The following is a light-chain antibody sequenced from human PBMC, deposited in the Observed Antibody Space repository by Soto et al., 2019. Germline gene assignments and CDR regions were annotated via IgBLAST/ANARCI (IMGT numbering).Light chain of an antibody. CDR1: SSDVGAYNY. J-gene: IGLJ1*01. Sequence: QSALTQPPSASGSPGQSVTISCTGTSSDVGAYNYVSWYQRHPGKAPKLMVYEVNKRPSGVPDRFSGSKSGNTASLTVSGLQAEDEADYYCTSHAGTINFPYIFGTGTKGTVL. CDR3: TSHAGTINFPYI. V-gene: IGLV2-8*01. CDR2: EVN.